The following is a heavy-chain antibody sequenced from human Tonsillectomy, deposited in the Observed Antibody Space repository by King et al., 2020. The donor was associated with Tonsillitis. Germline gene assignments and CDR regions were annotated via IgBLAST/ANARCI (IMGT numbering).Heavy chain of an antibody. CDR3: ARGVVGSTTYYYYGMDV. CDR2: IIPMFAIA. V-gene: IGHV1-69*09. CDR1: GGTFSSYA. Sequence: VQLVESGAEVKKPGSSVKVSSKASGGTFSSYAVSWVRQAPGQGLEWMGRIIPMFAIANHAQKFQGRVTITADKSTSTAYMELSSLRSEDTAVYYCARGVVGSTTYYYYGMDVWGQGTTVTVSS. J-gene: IGHJ6*02. D-gene: IGHD1-26*01.